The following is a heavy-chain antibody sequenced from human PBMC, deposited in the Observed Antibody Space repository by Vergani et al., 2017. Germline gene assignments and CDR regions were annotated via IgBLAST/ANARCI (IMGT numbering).Heavy chain of an antibody. CDR1: GYTFTSSG. Sequence: QVKLVQSGAEVKKPGASVKVSCKASGYTFTSSGISWVRQAPGQGLEWMGWISAYNGNTNYAQKLQGRVTMTTDTSTSTAYMGLRSLRSDDTAVYYCARDPDIVVVPAAPYYYYYYGMDVWGQGTTVTVSS. CDR2: ISAYNGNT. J-gene: IGHJ6*02. D-gene: IGHD2-2*01. CDR3: ARDPDIVVVPAAPYYYYYYGMDV. V-gene: IGHV1-18*04.